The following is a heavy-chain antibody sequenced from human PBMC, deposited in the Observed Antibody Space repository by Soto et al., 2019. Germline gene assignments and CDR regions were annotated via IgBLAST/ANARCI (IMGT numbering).Heavy chain of an antibody. Sequence: QVQLQESGPGLVRPSQTLSLICTVSGGSINSGDSYWNWIRQQPEKGLEWIGYINYRGSTFYNPSLKSRIIISVDTSKNQFSLNLSSVTAADTAVYYCARDAPGVAPYWGQGTLVTVSS. D-gene: IGHD2-15*01. CDR3: ARDAPGVAPY. J-gene: IGHJ4*02. V-gene: IGHV4-31*03. CDR2: INYRGST. CDR1: GGSINSGDSY.